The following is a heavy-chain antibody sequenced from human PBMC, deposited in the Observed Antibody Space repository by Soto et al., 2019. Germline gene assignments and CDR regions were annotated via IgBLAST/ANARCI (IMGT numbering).Heavy chain of an antibody. CDR1: GGTFSSYA. CDR2: IIPIFGTA. CDR3: ARDSTSDYYYYGMDV. V-gene: IGHV1-69*06. J-gene: IGHJ6*02. Sequence: ASVKVSCKASGGTFSSYAISWVRQAPGQGLEWMGGIIPIFGTANYAQKFQGRVTITADKSTSTAYMELSSLRSEDTAVYYCARDSTSDYYYYGMDVWGQGTTVPVSS. D-gene: IGHD2-2*01.